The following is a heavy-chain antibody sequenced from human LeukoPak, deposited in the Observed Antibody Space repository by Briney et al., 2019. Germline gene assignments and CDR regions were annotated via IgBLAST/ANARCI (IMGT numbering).Heavy chain of an antibody. CDR3: ARFPVRGYTYGSVIHHMDV. CDR2: IIPILDVA. V-gene: IGHV1-69*04. D-gene: IGHD5-18*01. J-gene: IGHJ6*02. Sequence: AASVKVSCKASGYTFTSYGISWVRQAPGQVLEWMGRIIPILDVADSAQRFQGRVTITADRSTSTVYMELNSLRSEDAAIYYCARFPVRGYTYGSVIHHMDVWGQGTTVIVSS. CDR1: GYTFTSYG.